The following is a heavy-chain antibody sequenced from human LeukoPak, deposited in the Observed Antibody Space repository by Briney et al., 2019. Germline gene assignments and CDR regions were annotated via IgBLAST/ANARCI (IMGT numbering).Heavy chain of an antibody. V-gene: IGHV5-51*01. CDR1: GYSFSNYW. CDR3: ARQYYDILTDPNYFDS. CDR2: ILPGNSDT. J-gene: IGHJ4*02. Sequence: ESLKIPCKGSGYSFSNYWIGWVRQMPGKGLEWVGIILPGNSDTRYSPSFQGQVTMSADKSISTAYLQWSSLKAADTAMYYCARQYYDILTDPNYFDSWGQGTLVTVSS. D-gene: IGHD3-9*01.